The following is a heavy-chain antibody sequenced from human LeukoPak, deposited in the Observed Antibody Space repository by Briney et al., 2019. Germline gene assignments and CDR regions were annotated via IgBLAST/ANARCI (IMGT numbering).Heavy chain of an antibody. CDR3: ARDRSPASSGYSYFDY. J-gene: IGHJ4*02. V-gene: IGHV4-61*02. CDR2: IYTSGST. D-gene: IGHD3-22*01. Sequence: KTSETLSLTCTVSGGSISSSSYYWGWIRQPAGKGLEWIGRIYTSGSTNYNPSLKSRVTMSVDTSKNQFSLKLSSVTAADTAVYYCARDRSPASSGYSYFDYWGQGTLVTVSS. CDR1: GGSISSSSYY.